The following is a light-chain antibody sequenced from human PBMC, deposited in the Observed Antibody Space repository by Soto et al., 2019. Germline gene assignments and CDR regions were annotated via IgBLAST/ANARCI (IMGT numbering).Light chain of an antibody. Sequence: QSVLTQPPSASGSPGQSVTISRTGTSSDVGGYNYVSWYQQHPGKAPKLMIYEVSKRPSGVPDRFSGSKSGNTASLTVSGLQAEDEADYYCSSYAGSNNGIFGGGTKLTVL. J-gene: IGLJ2*01. V-gene: IGLV2-8*01. CDR3: SSYAGSNNGI. CDR2: EVS. CDR1: SSDVGGYNY.